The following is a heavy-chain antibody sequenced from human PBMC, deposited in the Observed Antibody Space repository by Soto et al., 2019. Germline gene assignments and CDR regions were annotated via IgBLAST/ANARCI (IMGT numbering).Heavy chain of an antibody. CDR1: ADSTARCYY. J-gene: IGHJ6*02. V-gene: IGHV4-38-2*01. CDR2: IYHAGSV. Sequence: AASADSTARCYYWAWIRRPRGKGLEWIGSIYHAGSVYYNPSFNSRVAMSLDTSDNHFSLKLTSVTAADTVVYYCARRSNYFGMDVLCQG. CDR3: ARRSNYFGMDV.